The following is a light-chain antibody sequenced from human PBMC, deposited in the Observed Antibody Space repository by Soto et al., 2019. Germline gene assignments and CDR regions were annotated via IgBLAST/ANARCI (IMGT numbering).Light chain of an antibody. CDR3: SSYTSSSTLEV. V-gene: IGLV2-14*01. CDR1: GSDVGGYNY. J-gene: IGLJ2*01. CDR2: EVS. Sequence: QSALTQPASVSGSPGQSITISCTGTGSDVGGYNYVSWYQQHPGKAPKLMIYEVSNRPSGVSNRFSGSKSGNTASLTISGLQAEDEADYSCSSYTSSSTLEVFGGGTKLTVL.